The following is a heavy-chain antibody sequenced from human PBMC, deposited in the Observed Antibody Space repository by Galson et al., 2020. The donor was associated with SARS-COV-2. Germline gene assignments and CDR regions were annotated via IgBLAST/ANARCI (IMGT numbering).Heavy chain of an antibody. CDR2: INHSGST. CDR3: ATGRIAARPRPRFHYYGMDV. CDR1: GGSFSGYY. Sequence: SQTLSLTCAVYGGSFSGYYWSWIRQPPGKGLEWIGEINHSGSTNYNPSLKSRVTISVDTSKNQFSLKLSSVTAADTAVYYCATGRIAARPRPRFHYYGMDVWGQGTTVTVSS. V-gene: IGHV4-34*01. J-gene: IGHJ6*02. D-gene: IGHD6-6*01.